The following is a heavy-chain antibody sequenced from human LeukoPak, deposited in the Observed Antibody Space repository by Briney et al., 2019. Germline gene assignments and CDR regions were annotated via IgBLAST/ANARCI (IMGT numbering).Heavy chain of an antibody. V-gene: IGHV4-39*01. CDR3: ARHTDYCGGGSCYSMPDY. D-gene: IGHD2-15*01. J-gene: IGHJ4*02. Sequence: SETLSLTCTVSGGSISSSSYYWGWIRQPPGKGLEWIGSIYYSGSTYYNPSLKSRVTISVDTSKNQFSLKLSSVTAADTAVYYCARHTDYCGGGSCYSMPDYWGQGTLVTVSS. CDR1: GGSISSSSYY. CDR2: IYYSGST.